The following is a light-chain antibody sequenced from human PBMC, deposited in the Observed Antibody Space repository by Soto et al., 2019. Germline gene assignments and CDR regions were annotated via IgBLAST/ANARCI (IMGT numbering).Light chain of an antibody. CDR2: GAS. CDR1: QSISTY. V-gene: IGKV1-39*01. Sequence: DIQMPQSPSSLSVSIGDRVPITCRASQSISTYLNWYEQKPGKAPNLLIYGASTLQSGVPSRFSGGGSWTYFTLTISGLQPEDFGSYYCQQSYTSPVTFGGGTKVEIK. CDR3: QQSYTSPVT. J-gene: IGKJ4*01.